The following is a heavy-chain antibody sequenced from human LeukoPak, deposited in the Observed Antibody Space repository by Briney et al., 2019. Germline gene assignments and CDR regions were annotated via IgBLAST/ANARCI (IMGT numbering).Heavy chain of an antibody. Sequence: PGGSLRLSCAASGLTFSSYAMSWVRQAPGKGLEWVSAISGNGGSTYYADSVKGRFTISRDNSKNTLYLQMNSLRAEDTAVYYCAKIGDGYYYESYFDYWGQGTLVTVSS. CDR1: GLTFSSYA. CDR3: AKIGDGYYYESYFDY. D-gene: IGHD3-22*01. V-gene: IGHV3-23*01. J-gene: IGHJ4*02. CDR2: ISGNGGST.